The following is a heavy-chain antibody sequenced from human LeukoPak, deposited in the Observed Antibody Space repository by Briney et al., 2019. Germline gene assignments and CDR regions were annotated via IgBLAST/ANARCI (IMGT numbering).Heavy chain of an antibody. J-gene: IGHJ4*02. V-gene: IGHV3-23*01. CDR1: GFTFSSYA. D-gene: IGHD6-13*01. CDR2: MTGSGGST. Sequence: GGSLRLSCAASGFTFSSYAMSWVRQAPGKGLEWVSTMTGSGGSTYYADSVKGRFTISRDDSKNTLYLQMNSLRAEDTAVYYCAKGRSSWSAFDYWGQGTLVTVSS. CDR3: AKGRSSWSAFDY.